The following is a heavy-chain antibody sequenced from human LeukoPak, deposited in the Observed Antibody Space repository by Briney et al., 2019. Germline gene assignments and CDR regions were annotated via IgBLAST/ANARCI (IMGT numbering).Heavy chain of an antibody. CDR3: AADGGYSSRIPKSYYYYYYMDV. D-gene: IGHD6-13*01. V-gene: IGHV1-58*01. Sequence: GASVKVSCKASGFTFTSSAVQWVRQARGQRLEWIGWIVVGSGNTNYAQKFQERVTITRDMSTSTAYMELSSLRSEDTAVYYCAADGGYSSRIPKSYYYYYYMDVWGKGTTVTVSS. CDR1: GFTFTSSA. CDR2: IVVGSGNT. J-gene: IGHJ6*03.